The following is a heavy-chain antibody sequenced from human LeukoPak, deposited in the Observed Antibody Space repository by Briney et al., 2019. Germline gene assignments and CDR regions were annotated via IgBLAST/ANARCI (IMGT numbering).Heavy chain of an antibody. CDR3: ARVTLVGYDSGSLYYYYGMDV. J-gene: IGHJ6*02. CDR2: INPNSGGT. Sequence: GASVTVSFKASGYTFTVYYMHWVRQAPGQGLEWMGWINPNSGGTNYAQKFQGRVTMTRDTSISTAYMELSRLRSDDTAVYYCARVTLVGYDSGSLYYYYGMDVWGQGTTVTVSS. V-gene: IGHV1-2*02. CDR1: GYTFTVYY. D-gene: IGHD3-10*01.